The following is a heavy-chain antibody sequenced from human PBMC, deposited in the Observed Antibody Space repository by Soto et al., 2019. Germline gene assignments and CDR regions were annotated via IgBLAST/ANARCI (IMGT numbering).Heavy chain of an antibody. CDR3: ARELDGYNYCLEY. CDR2: INPNSGGT. V-gene: IGHV1-2*04. Sequence: GASVKVSCKASGYTFTGYYMHWVRQAPGQGLEWMGWINPNSGGTNYAQKFQGWVTMTRDTSISTAYMELSRLRSDDTAVYYCARELDGYNYCLEYWGQGTLVTVSS. D-gene: IGHD1-1*01. J-gene: IGHJ4*02. CDR1: GYTFTGYY.